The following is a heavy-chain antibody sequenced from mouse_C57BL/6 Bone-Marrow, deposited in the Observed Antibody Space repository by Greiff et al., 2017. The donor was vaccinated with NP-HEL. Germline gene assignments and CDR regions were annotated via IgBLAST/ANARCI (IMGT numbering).Heavy chain of an antibody. CDR2: IDPSDSYT. Sequence: QVQLQQPGAELVKPGASVKLSCKASGYTFTSYWMQWVKQRPGQGLEWIGEIDPSDSYTNYNQKFKGKATLTVDTSSSTAYMQLSSLTSEDSAVYYCARNYGSSYEYFDVWGTGTTVTVSS. J-gene: IGHJ1*03. CDR1: GYTFTSYW. V-gene: IGHV1-50*01. D-gene: IGHD1-1*01. CDR3: ARNYGSSYEYFDV.